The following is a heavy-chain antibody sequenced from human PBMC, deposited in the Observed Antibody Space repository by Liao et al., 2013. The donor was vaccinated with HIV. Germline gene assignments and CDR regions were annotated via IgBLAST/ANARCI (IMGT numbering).Heavy chain of an antibody. CDR3: ARGGGDPDYHYYYMDV. Sequence: VQLQESGSGLVKPSETLSLTCTVSGGSISSYYWTWIRQPPGKGLEWIGYIHSSGSTNYNPSLKSRVTISVDTSKKQFSLKMNSVTAADTAVYYCARGGGDPDYHYYYMDVWGRGATVTVSS. CDR2: IHSSGST. V-gene: IGHV4-59*01. CDR1: GGSISSYY. J-gene: IGHJ6*03. D-gene: IGHD2-21*01.